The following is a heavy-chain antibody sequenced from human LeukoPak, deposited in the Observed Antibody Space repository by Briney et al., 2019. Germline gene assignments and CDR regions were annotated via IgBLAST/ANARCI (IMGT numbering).Heavy chain of an antibody. Sequence: ASVKVSCKASGYTFTSYYMHWVRQAPGQGLEWMGIINPSGGSTSYAQKFQDRVTMTRDTSTSTVYMELSSLRSEDTAVYYCARDRSTYYYDSSGYHSGDHDAFDIWGQGTMVTVSS. CDR2: INPSGGST. CDR3: ARDRSTYYYDSSGYHSGDHDAFDI. V-gene: IGHV1-46*01. J-gene: IGHJ3*02. CDR1: GYTFTSYY. D-gene: IGHD3-22*01.